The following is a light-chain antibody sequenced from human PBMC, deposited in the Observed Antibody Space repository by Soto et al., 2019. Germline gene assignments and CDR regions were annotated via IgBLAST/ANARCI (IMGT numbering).Light chain of an antibody. J-gene: IGKJ1*01. V-gene: IGKV3-11*01. CDR3: QKRSPWWT. Sequence: EIVLTQSPATLSLSQGDRATLSCRASQSVSSYLAWYQQQPGQAPRLLIYDASNRATGIPSRFSGSGTGTDFTLTISSIEPEDFAVYYCQKRSPWWTVGQGTKVEIK. CDR1: QSVSSY. CDR2: DAS.